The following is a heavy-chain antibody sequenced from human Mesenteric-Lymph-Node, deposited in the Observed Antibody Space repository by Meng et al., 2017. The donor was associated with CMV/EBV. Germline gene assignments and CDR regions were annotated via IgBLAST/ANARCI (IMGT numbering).Heavy chain of an antibody. Sequence: GGSLRLSCAASGFTFSNYDMNWVRQAPGKGLMWVSRINSDGSGTTYADSVKGRFTISRDNAKNTLYLQMNSLRAEDTAVYYCARREGNWFDPWGQGTLVTV. V-gene: IGHV3-74*01. J-gene: IGHJ5*02. CDR2: INSDGSGT. CDR1: GFTFSNYD. CDR3: ARREGNWFDP.